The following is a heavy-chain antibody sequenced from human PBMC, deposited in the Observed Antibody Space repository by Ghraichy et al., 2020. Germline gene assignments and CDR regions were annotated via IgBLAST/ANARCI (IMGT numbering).Heavy chain of an antibody. V-gene: IGHV3-33*01. CDR3: ASVSGIATFDI. CDR2: IWYDGSNK. J-gene: IGHJ3*02. Sequence: GESLNISCAASGFTFSSYGMHWVRQAPGKGLEWVAVIWYDGSNKYYADSVKGRFTISRDNSKNTLYLQMNSLRAEDTAVYYCASVSGIATFDIWGQGTMVTVSS. D-gene: IGHD6-13*01. CDR1: GFTFSSYG.